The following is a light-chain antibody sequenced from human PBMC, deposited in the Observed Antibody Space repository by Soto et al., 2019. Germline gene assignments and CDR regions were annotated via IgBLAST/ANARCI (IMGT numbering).Light chain of an antibody. CDR2: GVS. J-gene: IGKJ4*01. V-gene: IGKV3-15*01. Sequence: EIVMTQSPVTLSVSPGERATLSCRASQSVRSTYLAWYQQKPGQAPRLLIFGVSNRAAGIPARFSGSGSGTEFTLTISSLQSEDFATYFCQQSYNTPTFGGGTKVEI. CDR3: QQSYNTPT. CDR1: QSVRSTY.